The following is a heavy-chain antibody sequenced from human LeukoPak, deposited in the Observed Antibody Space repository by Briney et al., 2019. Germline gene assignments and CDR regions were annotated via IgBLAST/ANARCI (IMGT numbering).Heavy chain of an antibody. CDR3: ARGYYEGFDY. CDR2: INPSGGST. D-gene: IGHD3-22*01. Sequence: ASVKVSCKASGYSFTSHYMHWVRQAPGQALEWMGIINPSGGSTSYAQKFQGRVTMTRDTSTSTVYMELSSLRSEDTAVLYCARGYYEGFDYWGQGTLVTVS. CDR1: GYSFTSHY. J-gene: IGHJ4*02. V-gene: IGHV1-46*01.